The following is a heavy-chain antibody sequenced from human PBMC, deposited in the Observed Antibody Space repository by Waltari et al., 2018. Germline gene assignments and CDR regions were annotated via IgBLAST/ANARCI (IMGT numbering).Heavy chain of an antibody. Sequence: EVQLVGSGGGVVQPGGSLRLSCAASVFTFSSYTVNWVSQAPGKGVEWVSSISSGSRYIYYADSVKGRFTISRDNAKNSLYLQMNSLRVEDTAVYYCAREWGVMVGTAGFYFDYWGQGALVTVSS. CDR3: AREWGVMVGTAGFYFDY. CDR1: VFTFSSYT. J-gene: IGHJ4*02. V-gene: IGHV3-21*01. D-gene: IGHD2-15*01. CDR2: ISSGSRYI.